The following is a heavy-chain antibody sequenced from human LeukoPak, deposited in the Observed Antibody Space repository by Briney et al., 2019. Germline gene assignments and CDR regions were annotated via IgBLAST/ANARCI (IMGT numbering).Heavy chain of an antibody. CDR2: INPNSGGT. CDR3: ARLSLWSGYYLFDP. D-gene: IGHD3-3*01. V-gene: IGHV1-2*02. Sequence: AAVKVSCKASVYTFTGYYMHWVRQAPGRGVEWMGWINPNSGGTNYAQKFQGRVTMTRDTSISTAYMELSRLRSDDTAVYYCARLSLWSGYYLFDPWGQGTLVTVSS. CDR1: VYTFTGYY. J-gene: IGHJ5*02.